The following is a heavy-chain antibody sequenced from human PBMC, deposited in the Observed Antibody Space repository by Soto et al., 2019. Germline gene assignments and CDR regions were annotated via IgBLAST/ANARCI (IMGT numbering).Heavy chain of an antibody. J-gene: IGHJ4*02. CDR3: AIDDEGGSYCDLGY. V-gene: IGHV3-30-3*01. Sequence: QVQLVESGGGVVQPGRSLRLSCAASGFTFSNYIMHWVRQAPGKGLEWVAIILHDGNNKYYADSVKGRFTISRDNSKNPLYLQMNSLRSEDTAIYYCAIDDEGGSYCDLGYWGQGTLVTVSS. CDR1: GFTFSNYI. CDR2: ILHDGNNK. D-gene: IGHD3-10*01.